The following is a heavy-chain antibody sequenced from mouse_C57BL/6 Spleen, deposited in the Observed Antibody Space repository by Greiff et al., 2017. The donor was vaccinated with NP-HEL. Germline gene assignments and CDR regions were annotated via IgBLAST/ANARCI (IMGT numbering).Heavy chain of an antibody. CDR1: GYTFTDYY. D-gene: IGHD4-1*01. J-gene: IGHJ4*01. CDR2: INPNNGGT. V-gene: IGHV1-26*01. Sequence: EVQLQQSGPELVKPGASVKISCKASGYTFTDYYMNWVKQSHGKSLEWIGDINPNNGGTSYNQKFKGKATLTVDKSSSTAYMELRSLTSEDSAVYYCARPWDGDYWGQGTSVTVSS. CDR3: ARPWDGDY.